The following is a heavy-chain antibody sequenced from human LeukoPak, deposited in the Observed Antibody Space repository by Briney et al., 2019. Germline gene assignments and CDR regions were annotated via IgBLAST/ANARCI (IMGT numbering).Heavy chain of an antibody. Sequence: GGSLRLSCKGSGYTFTDYWIAWVRQMPGKGLEWMGIVYPRNSETRYSPSLQGQVTISADKSISTGYLQWSSLKASDTAIYFCARARCGASDTQGFDYWGQGTQVTVSS. CDR2: VYPRNSET. V-gene: IGHV5-51*01. CDR1: GYTFTDYW. D-gene: IGHD2-21*01. J-gene: IGHJ4*02. CDR3: ARARCGASDTQGFDY.